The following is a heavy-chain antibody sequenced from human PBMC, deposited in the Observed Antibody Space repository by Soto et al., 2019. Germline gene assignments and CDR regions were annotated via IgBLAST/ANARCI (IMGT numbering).Heavy chain of an antibody. V-gene: IGHV3-7*01. CDR3: ARDGIAVARTKENNWFDP. Sequence: GGSLRLSCAASGFTFSSYWMSWVRQAPGKGLEWVAIIKQDGSEKYYVDSVKGRFTISRDNAKNSLYLQMNSLTAEDTAVHYCARDGIAVARTKENNWFDPWGQGTLVTVSS. J-gene: IGHJ5*02. CDR1: GFTFSSYW. D-gene: IGHD6-19*01. CDR2: IKQDGSEK.